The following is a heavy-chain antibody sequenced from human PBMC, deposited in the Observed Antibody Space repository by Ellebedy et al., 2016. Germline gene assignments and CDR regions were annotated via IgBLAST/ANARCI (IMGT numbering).Heavy chain of an antibody. V-gene: IGHV3-7*01. D-gene: IGHD3-22*01. CDR2: IKQDGSEK. J-gene: IGHJ5*02. Sequence: GESLKISCAASGFTFSSYWMSWVRQAPGKGLEWVANIKQDGSEKNYVDSVKGRFTISRDNAKNSLYLEMNSLRAEDTAVYYCAREAHYCDGSGYYFWFDPWGQGTLVTVSS. CDR3: AREAHYCDGSGYYFWFDP. CDR1: GFTFSSYW.